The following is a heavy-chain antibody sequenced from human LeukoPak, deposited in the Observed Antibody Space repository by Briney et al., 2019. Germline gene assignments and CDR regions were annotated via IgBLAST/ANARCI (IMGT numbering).Heavy chain of an antibody. CDR1: GFTFSTYA. Sequence: PGRSLRLSCAASGFTFSTYAIHWVRQAPGKGLEWVAVISYDGGNKYYVDSVKGRFTISRDNSNNTLYLQMNSLTAEDTAVYYCAKAKEYYGSGYYGSWGQGALVTVSS. D-gene: IGHD3-22*01. CDR2: ISYDGGNK. V-gene: IGHV3-30*04. CDR3: AKAKEYYGSGYYGS. J-gene: IGHJ5*02.